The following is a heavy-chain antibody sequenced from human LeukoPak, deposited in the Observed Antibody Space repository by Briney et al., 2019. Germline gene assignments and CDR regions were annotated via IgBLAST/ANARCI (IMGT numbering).Heavy chain of an antibody. CDR2: MKHDGIEK. Sequence: GGGLRLSCVASGFSFGRYLMGWVRPAPGERLGWGGNMKHDGIEKYHVDSVKGRFTISRDNTKNSLYLHMSSLRVEDTAVYYCAREGREGYNYPALDFWGQGILVTVSS. CDR3: AREGREGYNYPALDF. D-gene: IGHD5-24*01. CDR1: GFSFGRYL. J-gene: IGHJ4*02. V-gene: IGHV3-7*05.